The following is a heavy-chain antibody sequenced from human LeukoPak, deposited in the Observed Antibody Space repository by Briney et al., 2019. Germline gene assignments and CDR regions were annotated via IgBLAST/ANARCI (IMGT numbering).Heavy chain of an antibody. V-gene: IGHV3-15*01. CDR3: TIGGSHIDY. CDR2: IKSGTDGGTT. Sequence: PGGSLRLSCAASGFTFTYACMSWVRQAPGKGLEWVGRIKSGTDGGTTAYGSPVKGRFTISRDDSKKTLFLQINTLKTEDTAIYYCTIGGSHIDYWGQGTLVTVSS. D-gene: IGHD1-26*01. J-gene: IGHJ4*02. CDR1: GFTFTYAC.